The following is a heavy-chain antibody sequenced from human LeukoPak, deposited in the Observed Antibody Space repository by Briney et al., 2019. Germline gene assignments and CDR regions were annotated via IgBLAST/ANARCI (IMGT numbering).Heavy chain of an antibody. CDR2: IHPNSGDT. J-gene: IGHJ4*02. CDR1: GYSFTDHY. CDR3: ARDHNWGPDY. D-gene: IGHD7-27*01. V-gene: IGHV1-2*02. Sequence: GASVKVSCKASGYSFTDHYLHWLRQAPGQGLEWMGWIHPNSGDTNYAQRFQGRVSLTRDTSISTAYMELSSLRSDDTAVYYCARDHNWGPDYWGQGTQVSVSS.